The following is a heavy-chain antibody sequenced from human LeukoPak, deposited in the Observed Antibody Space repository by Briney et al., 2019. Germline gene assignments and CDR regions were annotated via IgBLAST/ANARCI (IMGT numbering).Heavy chain of an antibody. D-gene: IGHD1-1*01. J-gene: IGHJ3*02. CDR2: ISSSGRTI. CDR3: ARDWGTGGDVFDM. Sequence: GGSLRLSCAASGFTFSSYEMNWVRQAPGKGLEGVSYISSSGRTIYYADSVKGRFTISRDNAKNSLYLQMNSLRAEDTAVYYCARDWGTGGDVFDMWGEGTMVTLS. V-gene: IGHV3-48*03. CDR1: GFTFSSYE.